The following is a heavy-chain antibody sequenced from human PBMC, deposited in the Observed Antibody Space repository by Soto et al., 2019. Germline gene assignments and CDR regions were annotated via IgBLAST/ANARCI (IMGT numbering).Heavy chain of an antibody. J-gene: IGHJ6*02. D-gene: IGHD6-19*01. Sequence: GGSQILSCAASGCNFSSYGRHWVRQKPGKGLEWVAVISYDGSNKYYADSVKGRFTISRDNSKNTLYLQMNSLRAEDTAVYYCAKDQQWLVRSYYYGMDVWGQGTTVTVSS. CDR2: ISYDGSNK. V-gene: IGHV3-30*18. CDR1: GCNFSSYG. CDR3: AKDQQWLVRSYYYGMDV.